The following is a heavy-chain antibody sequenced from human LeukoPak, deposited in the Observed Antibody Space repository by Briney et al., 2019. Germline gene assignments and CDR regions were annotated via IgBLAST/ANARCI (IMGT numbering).Heavy chain of an antibody. J-gene: IGHJ4*02. CDR3: ARGGGSGYYGFGY. Sequence: GGSLRLSCAASGFTVSSSYLSWVRQAPGKGLEWVSVICSDGATFYADSVKGRFITSRDSSKNTLYLQMNSLRAEDTAVYYCARGGGSGYYGFGYWGQGTLVTVS. CDR1: GFTVSSSY. CDR2: ICSDGAT. D-gene: IGHD3-3*01. V-gene: IGHV3-66*01.